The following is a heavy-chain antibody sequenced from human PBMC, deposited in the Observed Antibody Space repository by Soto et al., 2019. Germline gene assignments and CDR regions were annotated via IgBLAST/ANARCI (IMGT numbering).Heavy chain of an antibody. Sequence: QVQLLESGPGLVKSSGTLSLTCAVSGSSITSNWWSWVRQPPGKGLEWIGEIYQSGSTNYNPSLKSRVTISIDKSKNQFSMELSSVTAADTAVYYCAVTPRYWGQGTLVTVSS. CDR1: GSSITSNW. J-gene: IGHJ4*02. V-gene: IGHV4-4*02. CDR2: IYQSGST. CDR3: AVTPRY. D-gene: IGHD2-21*02.